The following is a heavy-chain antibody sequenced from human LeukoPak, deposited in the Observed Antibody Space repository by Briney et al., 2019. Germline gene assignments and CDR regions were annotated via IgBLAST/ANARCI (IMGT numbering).Heavy chain of an antibody. CDR3: TAGEDTFAYAVGY. V-gene: IGHV3-15*01. Sequence: GGSLRLSCAASGFTFSHAWMSWVRQAPGKGLEWVGRIKSEIDGGTTDSAAPVKGRLTISRDDSTITLHLQMNSLKTEDTAVYYCTAGEDTFAYAVGYWGQGTLVTVSS. CDR1: GFTFSHAW. CDR2: IKSEIDGGTT. D-gene: IGHD3-16*01. J-gene: IGHJ4*02.